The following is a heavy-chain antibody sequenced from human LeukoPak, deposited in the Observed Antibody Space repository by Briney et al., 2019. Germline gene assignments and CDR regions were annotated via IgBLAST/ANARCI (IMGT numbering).Heavy chain of an antibody. J-gene: IGHJ4*02. CDR2: TNPNSGNT. CDR1: GYTFTSYD. Sequence: GASVKVSCKASGYTFTSYDINWVRQATGQGLEWMGWTNPNSGNTGYAQKFQGRVTMTRNTSISTAYMELSSLRSEDTAVYYCARVPWYCSGGSCLRDYWGQGTLVTVSS. V-gene: IGHV1-8*01. D-gene: IGHD2-15*01. CDR3: ARVPWYCSGGSCLRDY.